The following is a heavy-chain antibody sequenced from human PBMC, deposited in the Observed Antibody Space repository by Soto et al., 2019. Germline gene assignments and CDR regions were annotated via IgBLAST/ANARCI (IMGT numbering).Heavy chain of an antibody. Sequence: DVQLWESGGGLVQPGGSLRLSCAASGFSFGSYALSWVRQAPGKGLEWVSTISGSDGKTFYADSVKGRFSISRDTSQNTLYLQMNSLRADDTATYYCARWSYLDYWGQGTRVTVSS. CDR2: ISGSDGKT. J-gene: IGHJ4*02. CDR1: GFSFGSYA. V-gene: IGHV3-23*01. D-gene: IGHD3-3*01. CDR3: ARWSYLDY.